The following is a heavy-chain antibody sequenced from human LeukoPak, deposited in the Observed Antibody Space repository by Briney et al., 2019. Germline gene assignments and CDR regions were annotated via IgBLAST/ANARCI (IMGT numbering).Heavy chain of an antibody. CDR3: AREAAYCGGDCLDY. V-gene: IGHV3-20*01. Sequence: GGSLRLSCAASGFTFDDYGMSWVRQAPGKGLEWVPGINWYGGSTGYADSVKGRFTISRDNAKNSLYLQMNSLRAEDTALYHCAREAAYCGGDCLDYWGQGTLVTVSS. CDR1: GFTFDDYG. D-gene: IGHD2-21*02. CDR2: INWYGGST. J-gene: IGHJ4*02.